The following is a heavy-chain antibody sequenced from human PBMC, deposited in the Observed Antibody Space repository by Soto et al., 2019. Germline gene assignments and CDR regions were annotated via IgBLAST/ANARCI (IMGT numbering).Heavy chain of an antibody. V-gene: IGHV2-5*02. Sequence: QITLKESGPTLVKPTQTLTLTCTFSGFSLSTSGVAVGWIRQPPGKALEWLALIYWDDDKRYSPSLKTRLTITQDTPXLQXVXRMTNMDPVDTATYYCAHRRGYYGSGSYSGMFWFDPWGQGTLVTVSS. CDR1: GFSLSTSGVA. D-gene: IGHD3-10*01. CDR2: IYWDDDK. CDR3: AHRRGYYGSGSYSGMFWFDP. J-gene: IGHJ5*02.